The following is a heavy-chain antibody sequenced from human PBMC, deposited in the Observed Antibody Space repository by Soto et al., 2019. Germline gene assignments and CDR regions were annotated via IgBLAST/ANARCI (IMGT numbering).Heavy chain of an antibody. CDR3: ARERADAKYFDY. CDR1: GGSISSGGYY. V-gene: IGHV4-31*03. D-gene: IGHD2-8*01. Sequence: QVQLQESGPGLVKPSQTLSLTCTVSGGSISSGGYYWSWIRQHPGKGLEWIGYIYYSGSTYYNPTRKRRVTISVGTSKNRFALKLSSVTAADTAVYYCARERADAKYFDYWGQGTLVTVSS. J-gene: IGHJ4*02. CDR2: IYYSGST.